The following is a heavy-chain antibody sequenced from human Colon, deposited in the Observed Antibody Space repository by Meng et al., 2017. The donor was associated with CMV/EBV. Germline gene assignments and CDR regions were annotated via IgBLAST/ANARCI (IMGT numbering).Heavy chain of an antibody. CDR1: GLTFSSYW. CDR2: INPDESEK. Sequence: GESLKISCEVSGLTFSSYWFSWVRQAPEKGLEWVANINPDESEKYYLDSVKGRFTIFRDNAKNSLYLQVNSLRVDDTAVYYCATDTARVRGYWGQGTTVTVSS. J-gene: IGHJ6*02. V-gene: IGHV3-7*04. D-gene: IGHD3-10*01. CDR3: ATDTARVRGY.